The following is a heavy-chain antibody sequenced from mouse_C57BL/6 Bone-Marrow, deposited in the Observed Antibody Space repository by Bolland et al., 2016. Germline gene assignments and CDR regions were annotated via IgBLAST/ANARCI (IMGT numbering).Heavy chain of an antibody. D-gene: IGHD2-3*01. CDR3: ARGWLLRAIDY. CDR2: DGSST. V-gene: IGHV5-16*01. J-gene: IGHJ4*01. Sequence: DGSSTYYLDSLKSRFIISRDNAKNILYLQMSSLKSEDTATYYCARGWLLRAIDYWGQGTS.